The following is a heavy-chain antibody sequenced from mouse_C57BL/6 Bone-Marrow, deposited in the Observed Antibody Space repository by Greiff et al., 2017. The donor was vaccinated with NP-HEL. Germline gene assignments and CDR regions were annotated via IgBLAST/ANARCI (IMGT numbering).Heavy chain of an antibody. CDR3: ASRDGYPYAMDY. CDR2: IHPNSGST. V-gene: IGHV1-64*01. J-gene: IGHJ4*01. Sequence: QLQQPGAELVKPGASVKLSCKASGYTFTSYWMHWVKQRPGQGLEWIGMIHPNSGSTNYNEKFKSKATLTVDKSSSTAYMQLSSLTSEDSAVYYCASRDGYPYAMDYWGQGTSVTVSS. CDR1: GYTFTSYW. D-gene: IGHD2-3*01.